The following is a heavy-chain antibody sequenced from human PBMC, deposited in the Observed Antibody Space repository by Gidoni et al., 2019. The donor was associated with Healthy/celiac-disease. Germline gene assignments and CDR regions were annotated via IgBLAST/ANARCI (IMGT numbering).Heavy chain of an antibody. V-gene: IGHV4-59*01. CDR3: ARAPSWGQQLVPIFDY. Sequence: QVQLQESVPGLVKPSETLSLTCTVSGGSLSSYYWSWIRQPPGKGLEWTGYNYYSGSTNYNPSLKSRVTISVDTSKNQFSLKLSSVTAADTAVYYCARAPSWGQQLVPIFDYWGQGTLVTVSS. J-gene: IGHJ4*02. D-gene: IGHD6-13*01. CDR1: GGSLSSYY. CDR2: NYYSGST.